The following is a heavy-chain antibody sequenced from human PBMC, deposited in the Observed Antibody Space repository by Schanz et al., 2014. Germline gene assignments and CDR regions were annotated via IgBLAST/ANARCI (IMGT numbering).Heavy chain of an antibody. CDR1: GGSIRGYY. CDR2: VHSSGST. D-gene: IGHD4-4*01. J-gene: IGHJ5*02. V-gene: IGHV4-59*08. Sequence: QVQLQESGPGLVKPSETLSLTCTVSGGSIRGYYCSWIRQPPGKGLEWIGYVHSSGSTNYNSSLKRRVTITVTTSKNQFSLKLSSVTAADTAVYYCARHLPGGYNNHGWFDPWGQGTLVTVSS. CDR3: ARHLPGGYNNHGWFDP.